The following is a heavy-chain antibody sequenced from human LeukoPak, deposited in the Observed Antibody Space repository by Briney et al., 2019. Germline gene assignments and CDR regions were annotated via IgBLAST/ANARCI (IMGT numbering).Heavy chain of an antibody. D-gene: IGHD3-16*02. CDR2: IYYSGST. Sequence: SETLSLTCTVSDDSISSYYWSWIRQPPGKGLEWIGYIYYSGSTNYNPSLKSRVTISVDTSKNQFSLKLSSVTAADTAVYYCARGQQVYDYVWGSYRSPYAFDIWGQGTMVTVSS. V-gene: IGHV4-59*01. CDR1: DDSISSYY. CDR3: ARGQQVYDYVWGSYRSPYAFDI. J-gene: IGHJ3*02.